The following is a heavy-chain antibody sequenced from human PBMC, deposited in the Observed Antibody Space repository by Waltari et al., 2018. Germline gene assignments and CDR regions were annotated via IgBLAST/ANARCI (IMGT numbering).Heavy chain of an antibody. CDR2: IYWNDDK. CDR1: GFSLSTSGVG. D-gene: IGHD1-26*01. V-gene: IGHV2-5*01. CDR3: AHRWESSRDLRWFDP. Sequence: QITLKESGPTLVKPTQTLTLTCTFSGFSLSTSGVGVGWIRQPPGKALEWLALIYWNDDKRYSPSLKGRLTITKDTSKNQVVLTMTNMDPVDTATYYCAHRWESSRDLRWFDPWGQGTLVTVSS. J-gene: IGHJ5*02.